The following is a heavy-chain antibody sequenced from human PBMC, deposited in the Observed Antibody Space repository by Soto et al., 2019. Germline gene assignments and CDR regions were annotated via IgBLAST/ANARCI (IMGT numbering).Heavy chain of an antibody. CDR3: AREPPAGTIFSESGMDV. CDR2: IWYDGSNK. V-gene: IGHV3-33*01. CDR1: GFTFSSYG. D-gene: IGHD3-3*01. J-gene: IGHJ6*02. Sequence: QVQLVESGGGVVQPGRSLRLSCAASGFTFSSYGMHWVRQAPGKGLEWGAVIWYDGSNKYYADSVKGRFTISRDNSKNTLYLQMNGLRAEDTAGYYCAREPPAGTIFSESGMDVWGQGTTVTVSS.